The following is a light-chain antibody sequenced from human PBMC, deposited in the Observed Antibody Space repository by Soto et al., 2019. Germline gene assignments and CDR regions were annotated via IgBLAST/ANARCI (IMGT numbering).Light chain of an antibody. CDR1: SSDVGSYNL. CDR2: EGS. CDR3: CSYAGSSLYV. J-gene: IGLJ1*01. V-gene: IGLV2-23*01. Sequence: QSALTQPASVSGSPGQSITISCTGTSSDVGSYNLVSWYQQHPGKAPKPMIYEGSKRPSGVSNRFSGSKSGNTSSLTISGLQAEDEAAYYCCSYAGSSLYVFGNGTKVTVL.